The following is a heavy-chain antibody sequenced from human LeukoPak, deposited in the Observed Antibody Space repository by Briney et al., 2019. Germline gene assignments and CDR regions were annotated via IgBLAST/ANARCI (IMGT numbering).Heavy chain of an antibody. J-gene: IGHJ4*02. CDR2: IYYSGST. CDR1: GGSISSSLYY. Sequence: PSETLSLTCTVSGGSISSSLYYWGWLRQPPGKGLEWIGSIYYSGSTYYNPSLRSRVTISVDTSKNQFSLKLSSVTAADTAVYYCARIKAGYSRYYFDYWGQGTLVTVSS. D-gene: IGHD6-13*01. V-gene: IGHV4-39*01. CDR3: ARIKAGYSRYYFDY.